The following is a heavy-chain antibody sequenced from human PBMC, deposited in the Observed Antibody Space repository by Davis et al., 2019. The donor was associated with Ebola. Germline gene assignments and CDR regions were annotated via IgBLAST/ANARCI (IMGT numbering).Heavy chain of an antibody. CDR3: ASGPFYYDSSGYGEAFDI. J-gene: IGHJ3*02. CDR1: GGSFRGYY. V-gene: IGHV4-34*01. D-gene: IGHD3-22*01. Sequence: SETLSLTCAVYGGSFRGYYWSWIRQPPGKGLEWIGEINHSGSTNYNPSLKSRVTISVDTSKNQFSLKLSSVTAADTAVYYCASGPFYYDSSGYGEAFDIWGQGTMVTVSS. CDR2: INHSGST.